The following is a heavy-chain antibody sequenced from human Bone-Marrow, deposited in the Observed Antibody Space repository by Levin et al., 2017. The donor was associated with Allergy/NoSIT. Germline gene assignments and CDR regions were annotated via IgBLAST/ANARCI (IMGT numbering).Heavy chain of an antibody. CDR3: ATRIMITFGGVGSYWFDP. J-gene: IGHJ5*02. Sequence: SETLSLTCTVSGGSISSSSYYWGWIRQPPGKGLEWIGSIYYSGSTYYNPSLKSRVTISVDTSKNQFSLKLSSVTAADTAVYYCATRIMITFGGVGSYWFDPWGQGTLVTVSS. D-gene: IGHD3-16*01. V-gene: IGHV4-39*07. CDR1: GGSISSSSYY. CDR2: IYYSGST.